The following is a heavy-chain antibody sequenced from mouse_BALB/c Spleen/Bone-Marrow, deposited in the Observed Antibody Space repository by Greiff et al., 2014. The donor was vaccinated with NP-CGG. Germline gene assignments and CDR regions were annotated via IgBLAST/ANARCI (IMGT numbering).Heavy chain of an antibody. V-gene: IGHV1-61*01. CDR3: ARGEITAFAY. Sequence: QVQLQQSGAELVRPGASVKLSFKASGYSFTIYWMNWVKQRPGRGLEWIGMIHPSDIETRLNQKFKDKATLTLDKSSNTAYMQLSSPTSEDSAVYYCARGEITAFAYWGQGTLVTVSA. CDR1: GYSFTIYW. D-gene: IGHD2-4*01. J-gene: IGHJ3*01. CDR2: IHPSDIET.